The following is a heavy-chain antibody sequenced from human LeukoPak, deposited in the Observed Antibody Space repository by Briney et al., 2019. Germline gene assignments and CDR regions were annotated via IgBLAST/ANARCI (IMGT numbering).Heavy chain of an antibody. CDR3: AKDFGDGSGDRCFGITIDY. V-gene: IGHV3-23*01. Sequence: GGSLRLSCAASGFTFSSYVISWVRQAPGKGLEWVSGIYGDGGTTYYADSVKGRFTISRDNSKNTLYLQMNTLRAEDTAVYYCAKDFGDGSGDRCFGITIDYWGQGTLVTVSS. J-gene: IGHJ4*02. D-gene: IGHD2-15*01. CDR2: IYGDGGTT. CDR1: GFTFSSYV.